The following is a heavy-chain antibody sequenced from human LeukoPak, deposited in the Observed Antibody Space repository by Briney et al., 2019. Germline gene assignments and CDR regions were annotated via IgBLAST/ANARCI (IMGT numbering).Heavy chain of an antibody. J-gene: IGHJ5*02. V-gene: IGHV4-59*08. CDR1: GGSISSYY. CDR3: ARGHCTSGSCSRWFDP. CDR2: IYNSGST. D-gene: IGHD2-15*01. Sequence: SETLSLTCTVSGGSISSYYWSWIRQPPEKGLEWIGRIYNSGSTNYNPSLKSRVTISVDTSKNQFSLKLSSVTAADTAVYYCARGHCTSGSCSRWFDPWGQGTLVTVSS.